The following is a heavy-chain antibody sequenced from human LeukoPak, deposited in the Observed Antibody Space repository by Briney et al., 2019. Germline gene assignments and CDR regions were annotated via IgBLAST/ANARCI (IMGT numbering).Heavy chain of an antibody. V-gene: IGHV3-13*01. CDR3: ARDEIPGDDNWYFDL. CDR1: GFTLRGHD. CDR2: IGTAGET. J-gene: IGHJ2*01. Sequence: GGSLRLSYAASGFTLRGHDMHWVRQTPGKGLEWVSAIGTAGETYYPGSLEDRFTISRENAKNFLYLQMNSLGAGDTAVYYCARDEIPGDDNWYFDLWGRGTLVTVSS. D-gene: IGHD7-27*01.